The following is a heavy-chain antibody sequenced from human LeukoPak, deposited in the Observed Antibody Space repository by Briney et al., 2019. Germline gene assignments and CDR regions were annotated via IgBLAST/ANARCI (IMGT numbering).Heavy chain of an antibody. CDR1: GFTFSSYA. Sequence: PGGSLRLSCAASGFTFSSYAMSWVRQAPGKGLEWVSAISGSGGSTYYADSVKGRFTISRDNSKNTLYLQMSSLRAEDTAVYYCAKGFGWAYYFDYWGQGTLVTVSS. J-gene: IGHJ4*02. V-gene: IGHV3-23*01. D-gene: IGHD3-9*01. CDR2: ISGSGGST. CDR3: AKGFGWAYYFDY.